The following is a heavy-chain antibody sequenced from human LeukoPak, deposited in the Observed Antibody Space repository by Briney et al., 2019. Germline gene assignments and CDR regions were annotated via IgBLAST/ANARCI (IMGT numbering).Heavy chain of an antibody. D-gene: IGHD4-17*01. J-gene: IGHJ4*02. Sequence: SETLSLTCTVSGGSISSYYWSWIRQPPGKGLEWIGYIYYSGSTNYNPSLKSRVTISVDTSKNQFSLKLSSVTAADTAVYYCARGPDGDYSPAVDYWGQGTLVTVSS. CDR2: IYYSGST. V-gene: IGHV4-59*08. CDR1: GGSISSYY. CDR3: ARGPDGDYSPAVDY.